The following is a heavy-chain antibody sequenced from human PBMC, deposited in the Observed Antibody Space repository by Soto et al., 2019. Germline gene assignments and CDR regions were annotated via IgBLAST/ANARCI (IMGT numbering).Heavy chain of an antibody. CDR3: ARDVGSGWFDY. Sequence: EVQLVEFGGDLVQPGGSLRVSCAASGFTFSSNWMSWVRQAPGKGLEWVANIKRDGSEANYVDSVKGRFTISRDNTRNSVYLQMDSLRADDTAVYYCARDVGSGWFDYWGQGTLVTVSS. D-gene: IGHD6-19*01. CDR2: IKRDGSEA. V-gene: IGHV3-7*05. J-gene: IGHJ4*02. CDR1: GFTFSSNW.